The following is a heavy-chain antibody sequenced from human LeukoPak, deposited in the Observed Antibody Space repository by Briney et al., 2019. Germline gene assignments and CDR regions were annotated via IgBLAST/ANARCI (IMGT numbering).Heavy chain of an antibody. Sequence: GRSLRLSCAASGFTFDDYAMHWVRQAPGKGLEWVSGISWNSGSIGYADSVKGRFTISRDNAKNSLYLQMNSLRAEDTALYYCAKDISRKRSGPPTYYYYGMDVWGQGTTVTVSS. CDR3: AKDISRKRSGPPTYYYYGMDV. CDR2: ISWNSGSI. V-gene: IGHV3-9*01. CDR1: GFTFDDYA. D-gene: IGHD3-3*01. J-gene: IGHJ6*02.